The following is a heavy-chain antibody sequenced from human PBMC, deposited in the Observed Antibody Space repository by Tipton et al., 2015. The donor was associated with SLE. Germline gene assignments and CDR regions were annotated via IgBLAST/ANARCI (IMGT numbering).Heavy chain of an antibody. D-gene: IGHD2-15*01. CDR1: GFTFDDYT. V-gene: IGHV3-43*01. CDR2: ISWDGHTT. Sequence: GSLRLSCAASGFTFDDYTMHWVRQVPGKGLEWVSLISWDGHTTYYADSVKGRFTVSRNNLKNSLYLQMTNLGTEDSGLYYCVKDGSVVVTSAGAIHLWGRGTMVTVSS. J-gene: IGHJ3*01. CDR3: VKDGSVVVTSAGAIHL.